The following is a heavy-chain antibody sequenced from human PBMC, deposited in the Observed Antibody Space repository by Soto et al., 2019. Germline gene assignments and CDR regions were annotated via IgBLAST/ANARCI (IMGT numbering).Heavy chain of an antibody. CDR2: VHNSGTT. J-gene: IGHJ4*02. D-gene: IGHD3-22*01. CDR3: ARLATHSDYLLDY. CDR1: GVSVSSGSYY. V-gene: IGHV4-61*01. Sequence: QVQLQESGPGLVKPSETLSLTCTVSGVSVSSGSYYWSWIRQPPGKGLEWIAYVHNSGTTNCNPSLKRRVTISVATSKNLYSLNLKSVTAADTAMYYCARLATHSDYLLDYWGQGTLVTVSS.